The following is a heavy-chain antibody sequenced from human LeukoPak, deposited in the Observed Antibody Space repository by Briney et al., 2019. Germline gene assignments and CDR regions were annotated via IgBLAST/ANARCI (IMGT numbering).Heavy chain of an antibody. CDR1: GFTFSSYA. J-gene: IGHJ1*01. Sequence: PGGSLRLSCAASGFTFSSYAMSWVRQAPGKGLEWVSVISGSGGSTYYADSVKGRFTISRDNSKNTLYLQMNRLRAEDTAVYYCAKEIYGDSTGARFQHWGQGTLLTVSS. CDR3: AKEIYGDSTGARFQH. V-gene: IGHV3-23*01. CDR2: ISGSGGST. D-gene: IGHD4-17*01.